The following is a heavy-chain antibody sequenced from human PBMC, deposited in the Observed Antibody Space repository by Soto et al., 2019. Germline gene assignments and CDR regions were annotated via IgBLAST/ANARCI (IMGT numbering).Heavy chain of an antibody. J-gene: IGHJ6*02. CDR2: IVVGSGNT. CDR1: GFTFTSSA. Sequence: QMQLVQSGPEVKKPGTSVKVSCKASGFTFTSSAVQWVRQARGQRLEWIGWIVVGSGNTNYAQKFQERVTITRDMSTRTAYMELSSLRSEDTAVYYWAATRITMVRGVINGMDVWGQGTTVTVSS. D-gene: IGHD3-10*01. V-gene: IGHV1-58*01. CDR3: AATRITMVRGVINGMDV.